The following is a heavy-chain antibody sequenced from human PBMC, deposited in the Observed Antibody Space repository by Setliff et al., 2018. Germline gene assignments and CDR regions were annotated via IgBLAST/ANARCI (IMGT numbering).Heavy chain of an antibody. J-gene: IGHJ4*02. CDR1: GYTFTNYG. CDR3: ARGGQLAPFDY. Sequence: ASVKVSCKASGYTFTNYGISWVRQAPGQGLAWMGWITTYNGDTNYAQKLQGRVTMTTDTSTSTADMELRSLRSDDTAVYYCARGGQLAPFDYWGQGTLVTVSS. CDR2: ITTYNGDT. V-gene: IGHV1-18*01.